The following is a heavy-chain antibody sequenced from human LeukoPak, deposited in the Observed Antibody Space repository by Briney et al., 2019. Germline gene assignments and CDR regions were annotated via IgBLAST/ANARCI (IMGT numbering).Heavy chain of an antibody. Sequence: GGSLRLSCAASGFTFSSYGMHWVRRAPGKGLEWVAVISYDGSNKYYADSVKGRFTISRDNSKNTLYLQMNSLRAEDTAVCYCAKWGGYNSDYWGQGTLVTVSS. J-gene: IGHJ4*02. D-gene: IGHD5-24*01. CDR3: AKWGGYNSDY. V-gene: IGHV3-30*18. CDR2: ISYDGSNK. CDR1: GFTFSSYG.